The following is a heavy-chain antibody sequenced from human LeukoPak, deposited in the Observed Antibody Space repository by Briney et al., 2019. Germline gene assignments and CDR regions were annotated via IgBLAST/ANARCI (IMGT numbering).Heavy chain of an antibody. Sequence: ASVKVSCKASGYTFINYAIHWLRQAPGQRLERMGWINAANGNTKYSQKFQGRVTITRDTSASTAYMELSSLRFEDTSVYYCARYSDDAWFDPWGQGTLVTVSS. CDR1: GYTFINYA. CDR2: INAANGNT. V-gene: IGHV1-3*01. J-gene: IGHJ5*02. D-gene: IGHD4-17*01. CDR3: ARYSDDAWFDP.